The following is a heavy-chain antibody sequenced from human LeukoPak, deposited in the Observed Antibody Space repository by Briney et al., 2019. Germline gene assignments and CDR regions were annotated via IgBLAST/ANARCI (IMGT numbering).Heavy chain of an antibody. Sequence: SETLSLTCTVSGGSISSYYWGWIRQPPGKGLEWIGYIHYSGSTNHNPSLKSRVTISVDTSRNQFSLSLSSVTAADTAVYYCARASNTGWYAVFWGQGTLVTVSS. CDR2: IHYSGST. CDR1: GGSISSYY. D-gene: IGHD6-19*01. V-gene: IGHV4-59*01. J-gene: IGHJ4*02. CDR3: ARASNTGWYAVF.